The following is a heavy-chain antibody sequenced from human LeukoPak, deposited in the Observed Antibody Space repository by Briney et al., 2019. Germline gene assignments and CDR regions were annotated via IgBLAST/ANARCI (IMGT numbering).Heavy chain of an antibody. Sequence: GGSLRLSCAASGFTFSSYAMSWVRQAPGKWLEWVSAISGSGGSTYYADSVKGRFTISRDNSKNTLYLQMNSLRAEDTAVYYCAKDRGGSSRPNWFDPWGQGTLVTVSS. D-gene: IGHD1-26*01. J-gene: IGHJ5*02. CDR3: AKDRGGSSRPNWFDP. V-gene: IGHV3-23*01. CDR1: GFTFSSYA. CDR2: ISGSGGST.